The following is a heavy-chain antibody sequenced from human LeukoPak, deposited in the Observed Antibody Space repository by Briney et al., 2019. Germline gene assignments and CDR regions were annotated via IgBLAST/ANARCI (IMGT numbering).Heavy chain of an antibody. V-gene: IGHV1-2*06. CDR2: INPNSGGT. CDR1: GYTLSDYF. D-gene: IGHD3-16*01. Sequence: ASVKVSCRASGYTLSDYFLHWVRQAPGQGLEWMGRINPNSGGTGYAQKFQGRVTMTRDTSISTAYMELSRPRSDDTALYYCARRGDYLSGFDYWGQGILVTVSS. J-gene: IGHJ4*02. CDR3: ARRGDYLSGFDY.